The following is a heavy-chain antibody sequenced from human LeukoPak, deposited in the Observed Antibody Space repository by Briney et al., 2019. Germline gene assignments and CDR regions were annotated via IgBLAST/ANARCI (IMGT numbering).Heavy chain of an antibody. CDR3: AALNKRWLQPSDY. J-gene: IGHJ4*02. D-gene: IGHD5-24*01. V-gene: IGHV4-34*01. Sequence: KPSETLPLTCAVYGGSFSGYYWSWIRQPPGKGLEWIGEINHSGSTNYNPSLKSRVTISVDTSKNQFSLKLSSVTAADTAVYYCAALNKRWLQPSDYWGQGTLVTVSS. CDR1: GGSFSGYY. CDR2: INHSGST.